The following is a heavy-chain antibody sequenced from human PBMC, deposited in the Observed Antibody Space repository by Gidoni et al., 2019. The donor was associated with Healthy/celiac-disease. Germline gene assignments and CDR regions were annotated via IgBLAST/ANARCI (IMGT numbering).Heavy chain of an antibody. CDR2: ISYDGSNK. J-gene: IGHJ4*02. D-gene: IGHD6-19*01. CDR3: ASDQNKWLVVYYFDY. CDR1: GFTFSSYA. Sequence: QVQLVESGGGVVQPGRSLRLSCAASGFTFSSYAMHWVRQAPGKGLEWVAVISYDGSNKYYADSVKGRFTISRDNSKNTLYLQMNSLRAEDTAVYYCASDQNKWLVVYYFDYWGQGTLVTVSS. V-gene: IGHV3-30-3*01.